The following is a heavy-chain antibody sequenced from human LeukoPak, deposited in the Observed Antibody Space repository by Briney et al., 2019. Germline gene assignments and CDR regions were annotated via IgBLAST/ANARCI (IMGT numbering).Heavy chain of an antibody. D-gene: IGHD3-22*01. CDR3: ARVSDYYDSSGYYFLMDY. CDR1: GYGFTSHG. J-gene: IGHJ4*02. CDR2: ISPHNANT. Sequence: ASVKVSCKASGYGFTSHGITWVRQAPGQGLEWMGWISPHNANTNYAQNLQGRVTMTRDTSISTAYMELSRLRSDDTAVYYCARVSDYYDSSGYYFLMDYWGQGTLVTVSS. V-gene: IGHV1-18*01.